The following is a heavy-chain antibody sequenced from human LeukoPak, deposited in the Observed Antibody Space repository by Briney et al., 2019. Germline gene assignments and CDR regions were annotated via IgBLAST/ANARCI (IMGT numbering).Heavy chain of an antibody. CDR2: IYHTGST. J-gene: IGHJ1*01. CDR1: GHSIINSYY. Sequence: PAETLSLTCTVSGHSIINSYYWGWIRQPPGKGLEWIGSIYHTGSTYYKSSLKSRVTISIDTSKNQFSLKLNSVTAADTAVYYCARTVDSSGFSCSQFWGQGTLVTVSS. CDR3: ARTVDSSGFSCSQF. V-gene: IGHV4-38-2*02. D-gene: IGHD3-22*01.